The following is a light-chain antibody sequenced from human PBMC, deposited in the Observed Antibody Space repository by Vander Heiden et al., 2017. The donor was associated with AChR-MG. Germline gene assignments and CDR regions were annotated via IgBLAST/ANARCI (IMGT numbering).Light chain of an antibody. CDR2: SNN. J-gene: IGLJ3*02. V-gene: IGLV1-44*01. Sequence: QSVLPQPPSPSGPPRQRGTIAWSGSSSSIGSDTVNWYQQRPGTAPKLLTYSNNQRPSGVPDRFSGSKSGTSASLAISGLQSEDEAGYFCAAWDDSLSGWVFGGGTKLTVL. CDR3: AAWDDSLSGWV. CDR1: SSSIGSDT.